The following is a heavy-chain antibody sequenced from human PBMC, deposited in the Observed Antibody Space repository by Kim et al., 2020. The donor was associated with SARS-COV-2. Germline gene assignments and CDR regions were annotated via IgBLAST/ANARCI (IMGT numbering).Heavy chain of an antibody. Sequence: GGSLRLSCAASGFTFSSYSMNWVRQAPGKGLEWVSSISSSSSYIYYADSVKGRFTISRDNAKNSLYLQMNSLRAEDTAVYYCARRVVVVITSSQYFDYWGQGTLVTVSS. J-gene: IGHJ4*02. CDR3: ARRVVVVITSSQYFDY. V-gene: IGHV3-21*01. CDR1: GFTFSSYS. CDR2: ISSSSSYI. D-gene: IGHD3-22*01.